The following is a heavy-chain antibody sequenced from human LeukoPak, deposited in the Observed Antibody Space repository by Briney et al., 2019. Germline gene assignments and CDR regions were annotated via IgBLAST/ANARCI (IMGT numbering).Heavy chain of an antibody. J-gene: IGHJ4*02. CDR3: ARMKARGGVLRYFDWLSPFDY. V-gene: IGHV1-8*01. CDR2: MNPNSGNT. CDR1: GYTFTSYD. Sequence: GASVKVSCKASGYTFTSYDINWVRQATGQGLEWMGWMNPNSGNTGHAQKFQGRVTMNRNTSISTAYMELSSLRSEDTAVYYCARMKARGGVLRYFDWLSPFDYWGQGTLVTVSS. D-gene: IGHD3-9*01.